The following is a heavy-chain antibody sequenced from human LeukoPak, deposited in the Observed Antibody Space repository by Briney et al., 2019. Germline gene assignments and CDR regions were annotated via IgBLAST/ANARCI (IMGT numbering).Heavy chain of an antibody. V-gene: IGHV3-23*01. CDR2: ISGSGDNT. Sequence: GGSLRLSCVASGFTFSNYAMGWVRQAPGKGLEWVSGISGSGDNTYYADSVKGRFTISRGNSKNTLYVQVNSLGTEDTAAYYCAKGSYYDSSGSFYFDYWGQGTLVTVSS. J-gene: IGHJ4*02. CDR1: GFTFSNYA. D-gene: IGHD3-22*01. CDR3: AKGSYYDSSGSFYFDY.